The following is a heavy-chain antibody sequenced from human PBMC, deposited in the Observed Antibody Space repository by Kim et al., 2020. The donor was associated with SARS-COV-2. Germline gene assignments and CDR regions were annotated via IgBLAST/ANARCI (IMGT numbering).Heavy chain of an antibody. D-gene: IGHD3-22*01. J-gene: IGHJ3*02. V-gene: IGHV4-39*07. CDR2: IYYSGST. CDR1: GASIRSTSHY. Sequence: SETLSLTCTVSGASIRSTSHYWGWIRQPPGKGLEWIADIYYSGSTYYNPSLKSRVTISVDTSKNQFSLKLSSVTAADTAVYYCARDVVGSSGYGWGAFDIWGQGTMVTVSS. CDR3: ARDVVGSSGYGWGAFDI.